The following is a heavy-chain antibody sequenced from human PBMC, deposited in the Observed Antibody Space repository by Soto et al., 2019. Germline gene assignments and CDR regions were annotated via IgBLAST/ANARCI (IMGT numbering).Heavy chain of an antibody. Sequence: SVKVSCKASGGTFSSYAISWVRQAPGQGLEWMGGIIPIFGTANYAQKFQGRVTITADESTSTAYMELSSLRSEDTAVYYCARDVKAGTPIFDYWGQGTLVTVSS. CDR3: ARDVKAGTPIFDY. CDR1: GGTFSSYA. V-gene: IGHV1-69*13. D-gene: IGHD6-19*01. J-gene: IGHJ4*02. CDR2: IIPIFGTA.